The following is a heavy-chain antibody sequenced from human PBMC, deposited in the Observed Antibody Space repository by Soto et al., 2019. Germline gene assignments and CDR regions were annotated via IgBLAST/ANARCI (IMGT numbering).Heavy chain of an antibody. CDR3: ARDTGQWLDYFDY. D-gene: IGHD6-19*01. V-gene: IGHV3-48*01. CDR1: GFTFSRYS. Sequence: EVQLVESGGGLVQPGGSLRLSCAASGFTFSRYSMNWVRQAPGKGLEWVSYISSSSSTIYYADSVKGRFTISRDNAKNALYLPMNSMRAEDTAVYYCARDTGQWLDYFDYWGLGPLVTVSS. CDR2: ISSSSSTI. J-gene: IGHJ4*02.